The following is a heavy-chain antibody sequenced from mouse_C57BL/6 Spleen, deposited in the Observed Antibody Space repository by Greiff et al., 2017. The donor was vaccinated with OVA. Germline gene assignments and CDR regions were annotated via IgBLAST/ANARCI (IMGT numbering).Heavy chain of an antibody. CDR2: ISDGGSYT. CDR1: GFTFSSYA. V-gene: IGHV5-4*01. CDR3: AREDGEPRPHFDY. Sequence: EVHLVESGGGLVKPGGSLKLSCAASGFTFSSYAMSWVRQTPEKRLEWVATISDGGSYTYYPDNVKGRFTISRDNAKNNLYLQMSHLKSEDTAMYYCAREDGEPRPHFDYWGQGTTLTVSS. J-gene: IGHJ2*01.